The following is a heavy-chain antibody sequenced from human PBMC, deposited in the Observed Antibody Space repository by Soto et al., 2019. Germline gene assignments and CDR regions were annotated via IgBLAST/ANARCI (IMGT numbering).Heavy chain of an antibody. J-gene: IGHJ4*02. CDR2: ISTTGSTI. Sequence: EAPLVESGGGLVQPGGSVRLSCAGSGFTVSSYEMNWGRQAPGKGLEWVSYISTTGSTIYYADSVRGRFTISRDNAKNSLYLQMNSLRAEDTAIYYCARNSGDYEVYWGQGTLVTVSS. V-gene: IGHV3-48*03. D-gene: IGHD4-17*01. CDR3: ARNSGDYEVY. CDR1: GFTVSSYE.